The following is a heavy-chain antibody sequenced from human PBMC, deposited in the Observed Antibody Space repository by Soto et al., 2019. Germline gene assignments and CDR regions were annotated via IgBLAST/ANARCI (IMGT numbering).Heavy chain of an antibody. CDR1: GGSFNSYA. CDR3: ATAFQLQAY. CDR2: IIPVLGLT. V-gene: IGHV1-69*02. Sequence: QVQLVQSGAEVKKPGSSVKVSCKASGGSFNSYAISWVRQAPGQGLEWMGRIIPVLGLTNYAEKFQGRFTITADTADKSTTVAYMELTSLRSEDTALYYCATAFQLQAYWRQGTLVTVSS. D-gene: IGHD1-1*01. J-gene: IGHJ4*02.